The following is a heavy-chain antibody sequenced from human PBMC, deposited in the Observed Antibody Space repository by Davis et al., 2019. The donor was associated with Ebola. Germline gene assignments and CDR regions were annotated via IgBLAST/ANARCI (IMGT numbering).Heavy chain of an antibody. J-gene: IGHJ5*02. Sequence: PSETLSLTCTVSGGSISSGGYYWSWIRQHPGKGLEWIGYIYYSGSTNYNPSLKSRVTISVDTSKNQFSLKLSSVTAADTAVYYCARGWGTYYDILTGYYGGSWFDPWGQGTLVTVSS. CDR3: ARGWGTYYDILTGYYGGSWFDP. V-gene: IGHV4-31*03. D-gene: IGHD3-9*01. CDR2: IYYSGST. CDR1: GGSISSGGYY.